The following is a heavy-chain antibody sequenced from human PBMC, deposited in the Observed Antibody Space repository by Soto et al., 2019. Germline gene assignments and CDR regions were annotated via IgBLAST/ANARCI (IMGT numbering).Heavy chain of an antibody. J-gene: IGHJ4*02. V-gene: IGHV5-10-1*01. CDR3: ATIGSIIAGTNNFDY. CDR1: GYSFTSYW. Sequence: RESLKISCKGSGYSFTSYWISWVRQMPGKGLEWMGRIDPSDSYTNYSPSFQGHVTISADKSISTAYLQWSSLKASDTAMYYCATIGSIIAGTNNFDYWGQGTLVTVSS. CDR2: IDPSDSYT. D-gene: IGHD6-13*01.